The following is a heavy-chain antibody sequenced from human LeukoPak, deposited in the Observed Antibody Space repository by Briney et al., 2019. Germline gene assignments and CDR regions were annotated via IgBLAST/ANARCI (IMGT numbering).Heavy chain of an antibody. CDR2: IYTSGST. Sequence: SETLSLTCTVSGGSISSYYWSWIRQPPGKGLEWIGYIYTSGSTNCNPSLKSRVTISVDTSKNQFSLKLSSVTAADTAVYYCARRGRYDDFNWFDPWGQGTLVTVSS. D-gene: IGHD3-16*01. CDR3: ARRGRYDDFNWFDP. CDR1: GGSISSYY. V-gene: IGHV4-4*09. J-gene: IGHJ5*02.